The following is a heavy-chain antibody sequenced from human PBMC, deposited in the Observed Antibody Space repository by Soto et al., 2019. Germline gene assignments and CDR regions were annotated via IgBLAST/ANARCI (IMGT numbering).Heavy chain of an antibody. V-gene: IGHV3-30*18. CDR3: AKEGGYSGYDRYPYIWGSYRQYYFDY. CDR1: GFTSSSYG. J-gene: IGHJ4*02. D-gene: IGHD3-16*02. Sequence: GGSLRLSCAASGFTSSSYGMHWVRQAPGKGLEWVAVISYDGSNKYYADSVKGRFTISRDNSKNTLYLQMNSLRAEDTAVYYCAKEGGYSGYDRYPYIWGSYRQYYFDYWGQGTLVTVSS. CDR2: ISYDGSNK.